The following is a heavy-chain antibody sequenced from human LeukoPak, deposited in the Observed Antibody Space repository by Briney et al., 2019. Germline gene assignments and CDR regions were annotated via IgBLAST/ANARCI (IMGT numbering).Heavy chain of an antibody. J-gene: IGHJ5*02. CDR2: ISGYNANA. CDR1: GGTFSSYA. CDR3: ARVGRGCSSIRCYWEDWFDP. Sequence: ASVKVSCKASGGTFSSYAISWVRQAPGQGPEWLGWISGYNANAHYAQNVQGRVTLTTDTSTNTAYMELRGLTSDDTAMYYCARVGRGCSSIRCYWEDWFDPWGQGTLVIVSS. V-gene: IGHV1-18*01. D-gene: IGHD2-2*01.